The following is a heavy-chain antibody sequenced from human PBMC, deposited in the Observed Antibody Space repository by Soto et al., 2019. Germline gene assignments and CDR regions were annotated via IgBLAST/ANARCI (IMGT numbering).Heavy chain of an antibody. Sequence: ASVKVSCKASGGTFSSYAISWVRQAPGQGLEWMGGIIPIFGTANYAQKFQGRVTITADKSTSTAYMELSSLRSEDTAVYYCARGRYFDWPNYYYYYGMDVWGQGTTVTVSS. CDR1: GGTFSSYA. D-gene: IGHD3-9*01. CDR2: IIPIFGTA. CDR3: ARGRYFDWPNYYYYYGMDV. V-gene: IGHV1-69*06. J-gene: IGHJ6*02.